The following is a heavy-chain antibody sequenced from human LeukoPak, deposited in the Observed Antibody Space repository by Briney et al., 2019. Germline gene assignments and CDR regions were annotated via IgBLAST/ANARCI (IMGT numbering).Heavy chain of an antibody. V-gene: IGHV1-2*02. CDR1: GYTFTGYY. J-gene: IGHJ4*02. CDR3: ARGGLTIFGVVNFDY. D-gene: IGHD3-3*01. CDR2: INPNSGGT. Sequence: ASVKVSCKASGYTFTGYYMHWVRQAPGQGLEWMGWINPNSGGTNYAQKFQGRVTMTRDTSISTAYMELSRLRSDDTAVYYCARGGLTIFGVVNFDYWGQGTLVTASS.